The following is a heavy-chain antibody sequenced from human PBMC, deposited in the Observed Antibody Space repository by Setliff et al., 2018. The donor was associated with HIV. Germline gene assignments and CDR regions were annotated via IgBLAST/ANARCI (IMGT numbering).Heavy chain of an antibody. V-gene: IGHV3-30-3*01. D-gene: IGHD1-1*01. CDR1: RFTFSDYT. J-gene: IGHJ3*02. CDR3: AREEGTKGAFDI. Sequence: GGSLRLSCAASRFTFSDYTMHWVRQAPGKGLEWVASIPYDGTDKYYTDSMKGRFTISRDNSKNTLYLQMDDLRAEDTAVYYCAREEGTKGAFDIWGQGTKVTVSS. CDR2: IPYDGTDK.